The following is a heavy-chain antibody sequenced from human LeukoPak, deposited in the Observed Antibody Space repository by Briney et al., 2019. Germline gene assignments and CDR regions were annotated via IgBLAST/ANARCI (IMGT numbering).Heavy chain of an antibody. Sequence: ALVKVSCKASGYTFTGYHVHWVRQAPGQGLEWMGWINPNSGGTNYAQRFQGRVTMTRDTSISTASMELSRLRSGDTAVYFCALIPSGSWSFDYWGQGTLVTVSS. CDR2: INPNSGGT. D-gene: IGHD6-13*01. CDR1: GYTFTGYH. J-gene: IGHJ4*02. CDR3: ALIPSGSWSFDY. V-gene: IGHV1-2*02.